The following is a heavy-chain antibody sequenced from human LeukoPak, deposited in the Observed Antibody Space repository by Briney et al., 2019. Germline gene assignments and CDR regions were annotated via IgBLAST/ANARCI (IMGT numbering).Heavy chain of an antibody. D-gene: IGHD5-24*01. V-gene: IGHV4-59*08. Sequence: SETLSLTCTVSGGSISSYYWSRIRQPPGKGLEWIGYIYYSGSTNYNPSLKSQVTISVDTSKNQFSLKLSSVAAADTAVYYCAGGGGDGYNFNYWGQGTLVTVSS. CDR3: AGGGGDGYNFNY. CDR2: IYYSGST. J-gene: IGHJ4*02. CDR1: GGSISSYY.